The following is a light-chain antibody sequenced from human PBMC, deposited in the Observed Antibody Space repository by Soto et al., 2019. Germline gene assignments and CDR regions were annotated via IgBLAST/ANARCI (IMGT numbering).Light chain of an antibody. CDR1: QSVSIN. CDR2: GAS. V-gene: IGKV3-15*01. Sequence: ETVMTQSPATLSVSPGEGATLSCRASQSVSINLAWYQQKPGQAPRLLIYGASTRATGIPARFSGSGSGTEFSLIISSLLSEDFSVYYCQQYNNWPPITFGQGTRLEIK. CDR3: QQYNNWPPIT. J-gene: IGKJ5*01.